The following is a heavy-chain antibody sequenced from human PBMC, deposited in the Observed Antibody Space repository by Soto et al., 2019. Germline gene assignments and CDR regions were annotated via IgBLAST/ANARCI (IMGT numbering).Heavy chain of an antibody. CDR2: IYLGDSDT. D-gene: IGHD3-9*01. J-gene: IGHJ5*02. CDR3: PRPISDSHCRPIFQHYFTP. CDR1: GHSFTIYW. Sequence: GESLKISCKCSGHSFTIYWIGWVRQMPGKGLEWMGIIYLGDSDTRYSPSFQGQVTISAAKSITTVFLQWSSLRAWDTAMSHCPRPISDSHCRPIFQHYFTPGGKEPLVTLSS. V-gene: IGHV5-51*01.